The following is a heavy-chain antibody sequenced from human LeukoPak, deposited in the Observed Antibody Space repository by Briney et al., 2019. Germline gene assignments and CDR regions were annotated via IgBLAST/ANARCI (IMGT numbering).Heavy chain of an antibody. J-gene: IGHJ5*02. CDR2: IWYDGSNK. Sequence: PGGSLRLSCAASGFTFSSYGMPWVRQAPGKGLEWVAVIWYDGSNKYYADSVKGRFTISRDNSKNTLYLQMNSLRAEDTAVYYCATALDYYDSSGPKRRWFDPWGQGTLVTVSS. V-gene: IGHV3-33*01. CDR1: GFTFSSYG. D-gene: IGHD3-22*01. CDR3: ATALDYYDSSGPKRRWFDP.